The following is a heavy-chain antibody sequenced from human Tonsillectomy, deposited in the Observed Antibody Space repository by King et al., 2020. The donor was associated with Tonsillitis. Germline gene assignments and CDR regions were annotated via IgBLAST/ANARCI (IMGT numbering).Heavy chain of an antibody. CDR1: GFTFSSNG. V-gene: IGHV3-33*01. D-gene: IGHD3-3*01. CDR2: IWSDGRNK. J-gene: IGHJ3*02. CDR3: ARGYWSGSSLDAFDI. Sequence: VQLVESGGGVVQPGRSLRLSCAASGFTFSSNGMHWVRQAPGKGLEWVAVIWSDGRNKYYADSVKGRFTISRDNSKNTLYVQMNSLRAEDTAVYYCARGYWSGSSLDAFDICGQGTMVTVSS.